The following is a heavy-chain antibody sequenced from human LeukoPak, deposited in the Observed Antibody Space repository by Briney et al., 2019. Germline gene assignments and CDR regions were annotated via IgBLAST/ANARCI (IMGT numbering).Heavy chain of an antibody. CDR3: ASAGSGLY. J-gene: IGHJ4*02. CDR1: GFSFSSYS. V-gene: IGHV3-48*02. Sequence: GGSLRLSCAASGFSFSSYSMNWVRQAPGKGLECISYISSSSNTIYYAGSVKGRFTISRDNAKNSLYLQMNSLRDEDTAVYYCASAGSGLYWGQGTLVTVSS. D-gene: IGHD6-19*01. CDR2: ISSSSNTI.